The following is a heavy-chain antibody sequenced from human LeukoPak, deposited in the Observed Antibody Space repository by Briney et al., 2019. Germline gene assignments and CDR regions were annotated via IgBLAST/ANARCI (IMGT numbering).Heavy chain of an antibody. CDR1: GFIFTNYA. Sequence: GGSLRLSCVGSGFIFTNYALIWVRQAPGKGVEWVSAISSAGAYYADSVRGRFIMSRDNSKNTLYLQMNSLRDEDTAIYYCARDPNGDYVGAFDFWGQGTMVTVSS. V-gene: IGHV3-23*01. J-gene: IGHJ3*01. CDR3: ARDPNGDYVGAFDF. D-gene: IGHD4-17*01. CDR2: ISSAGA.